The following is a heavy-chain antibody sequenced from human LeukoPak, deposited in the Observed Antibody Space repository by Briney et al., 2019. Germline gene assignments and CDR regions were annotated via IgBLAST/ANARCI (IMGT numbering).Heavy chain of an antibody. CDR1: GFTFSNAW. V-gene: IGHV3-11*04. D-gene: IGHD3-22*01. CDR2: ISSSGSAI. Sequence: GGSLRLSCAASGFTFSNAWMSWVRQAPGKGLEWVSYISSSGSAIYYADSVKGRFTISRDNAKNSLYLQMSSLRAEDTAVYYCARTYYQYFQHWGQGTLVTVSS. CDR3: ARTYYQYFQH. J-gene: IGHJ1*01.